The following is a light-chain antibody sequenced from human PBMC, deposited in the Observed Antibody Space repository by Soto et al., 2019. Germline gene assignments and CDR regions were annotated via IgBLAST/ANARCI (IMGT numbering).Light chain of an antibody. V-gene: IGKV3D-15*01. CDR1: QSVSNN. CDR2: GAS. CDR3: QQYNNWPR. Sequence: EIVLTQSPGTLSLSPGERATLSCRASQSVSNNYLAWYQQKPGQAPRLLIYGASSRATGIPDRFSGSGSGTEFTLTISSLQSEDFAVYYCQQYNNWPRFGGGTKVDIK. J-gene: IGKJ4*01.